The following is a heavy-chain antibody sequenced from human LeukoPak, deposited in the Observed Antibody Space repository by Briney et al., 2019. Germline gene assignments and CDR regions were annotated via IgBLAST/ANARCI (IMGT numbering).Heavy chain of an antibody. CDR3: ARVSYDSSGYFSSFDY. D-gene: IGHD3-22*01. J-gene: IGHJ4*02. V-gene: IGHV4-39*07. CDR2: IYYSGST. Sequence: SETLSLTCTVSGGSISSSSYYWGWIRQPPGKGLEWIGSIYYSGSTYYNPSLKSRVTMSVDTSKNQFSLKLSSVTAADTAVYYCARVSYDSSGYFSSFDYWGQGTLVTVSS. CDR1: GGSISSSSYY.